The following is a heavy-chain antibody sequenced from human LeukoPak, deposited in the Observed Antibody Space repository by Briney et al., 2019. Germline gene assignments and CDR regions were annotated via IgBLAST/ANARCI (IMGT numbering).Heavy chain of an antibody. CDR2: ISGSGGST. CDR3: AKSDWGPFDAFDI. CDR1: GFTFSIYW. J-gene: IGHJ3*02. Sequence: GGSLRLSCAASGFTFSIYWMSWVRQAPGKGLEWVSAISGSGGSTYYADSVKGRFTISRDNSKNTLYLQMNSLRAEDTAVYYCAKSDWGPFDAFDIWGQGTMVTVSS. D-gene: IGHD7-27*01. V-gene: IGHV3-23*01.